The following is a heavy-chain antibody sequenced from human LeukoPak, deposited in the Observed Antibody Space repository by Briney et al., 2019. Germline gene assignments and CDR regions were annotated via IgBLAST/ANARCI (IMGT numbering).Heavy chain of an antibody. J-gene: IGHJ4*02. D-gene: IGHD6-19*01. V-gene: IGHV3-23*01. CDR2: ISGSGGST. CDR1: GFTFSSYA. CDR3: AKDQRSGWYY. Sequence: GGSLRLSCAAPGFTFSSYAMSWVRQAPGKGLEWVSAISGSGGSTYYADSVKGRFTISRDNSKNTPYLQMNSLRAEDTAVYYCAKDQRSGWYYWGQGTLVTVSS.